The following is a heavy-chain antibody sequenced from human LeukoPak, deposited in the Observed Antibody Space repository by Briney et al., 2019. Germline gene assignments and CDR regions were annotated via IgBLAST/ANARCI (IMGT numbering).Heavy chain of an antibody. CDR1: GFTFSSYA. Sequence: GGSLRLSCAASGFTFSSYAMHWVRQAPGKGLEWVAVISYDGSNKYYADSVKGRFTISRDNSKNTLYLQMNSLRAEDTAVYYCARDAHQTIFGVVIMVYWGQGTLVTVSS. D-gene: IGHD3-3*01. CDR3: ARDAHQTIFGVVIMVY. J-gene: IGHJ4*02. CDR2: ISYDGSNK. V-gene: IGHV3-30-3*01.